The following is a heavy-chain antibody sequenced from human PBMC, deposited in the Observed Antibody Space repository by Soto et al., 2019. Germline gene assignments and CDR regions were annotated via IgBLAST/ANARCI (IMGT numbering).Heavy chain of an antibody. CDR2: INHSGST. D-gene: IGHD1-26*01. J-gene: IGHJ4*02. V-gene: IGHV4-34*01. CDR3: ARDPDSGNEHFDY. CDR1: GGSFIGYS. Sequence: LSLTCAVYGGSFIGYSWSWIRQPPGKGLECIGEINHSGSTNYNPSLKSRITTSVDTSKNQFSLKLSSVTAADTAVYYCARDPDSGNEHFDYWGQGTLVTVSS.